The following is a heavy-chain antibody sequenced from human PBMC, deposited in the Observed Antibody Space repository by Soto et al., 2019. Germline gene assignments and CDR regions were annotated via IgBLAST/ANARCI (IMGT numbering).Heavy chain of an antibody. CDR3: ARGLGVEEPGPAY. CDR2: IYYSGST. D-gene: IGHD1-1*01. CDR1: GGSVSSGSYY. V-gene: IGHV4-61*01. J-gene: IGHJ4*02. Sequence: SETLSLTCTVSGGSVSSGSYYWSWIRQPPGKGLEWIGYIYYSGSTNYNPSLKSRVTISVDTSKDQFSLKLSSVAAADTAVYYCARGLGVEEPGPAYWGQGTLVTVSS.